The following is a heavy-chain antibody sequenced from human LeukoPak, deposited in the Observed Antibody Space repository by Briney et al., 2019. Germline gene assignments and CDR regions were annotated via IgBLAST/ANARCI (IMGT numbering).Heavy chain of an antibody. CDR3: AKSYRSYCSSTSCYSAFDY. V-gene: IGHV3-23*01. Sequence: GGSLRLSCAASGFTFNSYAMSWGRQAPGKGLEGGSAISGSGGSTYYADSVKGRFTISRDNSKNTLYLQMNSLRAEDTAVYYCAKSYRSYCSSTSCYSAFDYWGQGTLVTVSS. D-gene: IGHD2-2*02. CDR1: GFTFNSYA. CDR2: ISGSGGST. J-gene: IGHJ4*02.